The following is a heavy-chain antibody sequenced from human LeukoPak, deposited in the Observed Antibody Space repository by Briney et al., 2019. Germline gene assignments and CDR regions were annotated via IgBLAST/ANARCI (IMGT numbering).Heavy chain of an antibody. CDR2: ISWNSGSI. Sequence: RGWSVRLSCVACLFSFDDYAMRLVRPAPGKGLEWVSGISWNSGSIGYADSVKGRFTISRDNAKNSLYLQMNSLRAEDTALYYCAKDKYSSVLGMDVWGQGTTVTVSS. CDR3: AKDKYSSVLGMDV. D-gene: IGHD6-19*01. V-gene: IGHV3-9*01. J-gene: IGHJ6*02. CDR1: LFSFDDYA.